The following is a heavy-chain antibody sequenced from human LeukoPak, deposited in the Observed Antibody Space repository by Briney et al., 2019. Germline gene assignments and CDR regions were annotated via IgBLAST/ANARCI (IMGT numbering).Heavy chain of an antibody. J-gene: IGHJ4*02. CDR1: GFTFSSYD. D-gene: IGHD3-10*01. CDR2: ISGSGVST. Sequence: GGSLRLSCAASGFTFSSYDMTWVRQTPGKGLEWVSGISGSGVSTFYADSVKGRFTISRDNSRNTLYLQMSSLRPEDTAVYYCTKWSGFGDDWGQGTLVTVSS. V-gene: IGHV3-23*01. CDR3: TKWSGFGDD.